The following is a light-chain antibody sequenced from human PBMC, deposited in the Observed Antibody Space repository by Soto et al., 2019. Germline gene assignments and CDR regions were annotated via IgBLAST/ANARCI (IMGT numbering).Light chain of an antibody. CDR2: EAS. V-gene: IGKV3-11*01. Sequence: EIVLTQSPATLSLSPGERDTLSCRASQSVSSYLAWYQQKPGQAPRLLIYEASNRATGIPARFSGSGSGTDFTLTISSREPEDFAVYYCQQRSNWQFTFGPGTKVDIK. CDR3: QQRSNWQFT. CDR1: QSVSSY. J-gene: IGKJ3*01.